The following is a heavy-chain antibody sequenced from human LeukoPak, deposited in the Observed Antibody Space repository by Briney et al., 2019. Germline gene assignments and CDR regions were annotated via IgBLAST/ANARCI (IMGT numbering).Heavy chain of an antibody. CDR2: IYYSGST. V-gene: IGHV4-30-4*08. Sequence: PSETLSLTCTVSGGSISSGDYYWSWIRQPPGKGLEWIGYIYYSGSTYYNPSLKSRVTISVDTSKNQFSLKLSSVTAADTAVYYCARLYCSSTSCLLDYWGQGTLVTVSS. D-gene: IGHD2-2*01. CDR3: ARLYCSSTSCLLDY. CDR1: GGSISSGDYY. J-gene: IGHJ4*02.